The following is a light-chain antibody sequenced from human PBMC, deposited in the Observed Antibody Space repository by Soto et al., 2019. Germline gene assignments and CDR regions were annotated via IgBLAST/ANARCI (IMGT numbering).Light chain of an antibody. Sequence: QLVLTQPASVSGSPGQSITISCTGTSSDVGGYNYVSWYQQYPGKAPKLMIYDVSNRPSGVSNRFSGSKSGNTASLTISGLQAEDEADYYCSSYTSSSTPHVVFGGGTKVTVL. CDR3: SSYTSSSTPHVV. J-gene: IGLJ2*01. CDR2: DVS. CDR1: SSDVGGYNY. V-gene: IGLV2-14*01.